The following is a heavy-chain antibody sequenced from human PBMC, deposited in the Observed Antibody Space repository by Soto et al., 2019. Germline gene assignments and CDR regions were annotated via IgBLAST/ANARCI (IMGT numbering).Heavy chain of an antibody. CDR3: ARDGYCSGGSCYSVPVFDY. V-gene: IGHV3-33*01. CDR2: RWYEGSNT. J-gene: IGHJ4*02. D-gene: IGHD2-15*01. Sequence: QVQLVESGGGVVQPGRSLRLSCAASGFTFSSYGMHWVRQAPGKGLEWVAVRWYEGSNTYYADSVKGRFTISRDNFKNTLYLQMNSLRAEDTAVYYCARDGYCSGGSCYSVPVFDYWGQGTLFTVSS. CDR1: GFTFSSYG.